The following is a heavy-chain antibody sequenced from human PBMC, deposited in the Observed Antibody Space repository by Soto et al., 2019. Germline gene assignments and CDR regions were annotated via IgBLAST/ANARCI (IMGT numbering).Heavy chain of an antibody. J-gene: IGHJ3*02. D-gene: IGHD2-2*01. CDR3: ATESGAMKFDDAFDI. Sequence: QVHLVQSGAEVQKPGSSVKVSCKASGGSFNIYVITWVRQAPGQGLEWMGGIIPIFGTAHYAQKLEGRVTIIADESTSTAYMELSRLRSEDTAVYFCATESGAMKFDDAFDIWGQGTMVTVSS. CDR1: GGSFNIYV. CDR2: IIPIFGTA. V-gene: IGHV1-69*12.